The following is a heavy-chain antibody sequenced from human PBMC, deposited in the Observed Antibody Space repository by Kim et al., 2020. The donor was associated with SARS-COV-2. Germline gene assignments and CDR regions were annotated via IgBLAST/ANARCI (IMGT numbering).Heavy chain of an antibody. CDR2: LNPSGGSL. CDR3: ARSVLIAGAGWGLDY. Sequence: ASVKVSCKTSGYTFTNYYLHWVRQAPGQGLEWMGMLNPSGGSLAYAQIFQGRVTMTRDTSTTTLYMELSSLPSEDTAVYYCARSVLIAGAGWGLDYWGPGTLVTVSS. CDR1: GYTFTNYY. V-gene: IGHV1-46*01. J-gene: IGHJ4*02. D-gene: IGHD6-13*01.